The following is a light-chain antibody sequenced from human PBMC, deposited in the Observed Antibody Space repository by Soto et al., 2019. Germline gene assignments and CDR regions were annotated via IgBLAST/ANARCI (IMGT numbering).Light chain of an antibody. J-gene: IGKJ1*01. CDR3: QQYNNWPPTWT. CDR2: DAS. Sequence: DIQMTQSPSSLSASVGDRVTITCRASQGIRNDLGWYQQKPGKAPKLLIYDASSLESGVPSRFSGSGSGTEFTLTISSLQSEDFAVYYRQQYNNWPPTWTFGQGTKVDI. V-gene: IGKV1-17*01. CDR1: QGIRND.